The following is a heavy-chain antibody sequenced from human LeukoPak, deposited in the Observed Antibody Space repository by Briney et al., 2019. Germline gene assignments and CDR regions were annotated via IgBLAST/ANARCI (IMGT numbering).Heavy chain of an antibody. CDR3: AAADPGRYFDY. CDR1: GGPFSGYY. Sequence: SETLSLICAVYGGPFSGYYWSWIRQPPGKGLEWIGEINHSGSTNYKPSLKSRVTVSVDTSKNQFSLKLSSVTAADTAVYYCAAADPGRYFDYWGQGTLVTVSS. V-gene: IGHV4-34*01. J-gene: IGHJ4*02. D-gene: IGHD6-13*01. CDR2: INHSGST.